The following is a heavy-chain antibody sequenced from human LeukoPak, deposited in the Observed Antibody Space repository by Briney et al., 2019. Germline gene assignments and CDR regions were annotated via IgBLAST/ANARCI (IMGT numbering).Heavy chain of an antibody. Sequence: SVKVSCKASGYTFTSYAISWVRQAPGQGLEWMGGIIPIFGTANYAQKFQGRVTITTDESTSTAYMELSSLRSEDTAVYYCARELAAAGSLDAFDIWGQGTMVTVSS. D-gene: IGHD6-13*01. V-gene: IGHV1-69*05. CDR2: IIPIFGTA. J-gene: IGHJ3*02. CDR1: GYTFTSYA. CDR3: ARELAAAGSLDAFDI.